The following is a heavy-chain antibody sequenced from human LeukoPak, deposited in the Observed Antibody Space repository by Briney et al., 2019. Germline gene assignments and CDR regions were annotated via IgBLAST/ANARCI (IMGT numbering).Heavy chain of an antibody. D-gene: IGHD5-24*01. CDR2: IRYDGSNK. CDR3: ARRRRDGYTNRGY. V-gene: IGHV3-30*02. Sequence: GGSLRLSCAASGFTFSSYGMHWVRQAPGKGLEWVAFIRYDGSNKYYADSVKGRFTISRDNSKNTLYLQMNSLRAEDTAVYYCARRRRDGYTNRGYWGQGTLVTVSS. CDR1: GFTFSSYG. J-gene: IGHJ4*02.